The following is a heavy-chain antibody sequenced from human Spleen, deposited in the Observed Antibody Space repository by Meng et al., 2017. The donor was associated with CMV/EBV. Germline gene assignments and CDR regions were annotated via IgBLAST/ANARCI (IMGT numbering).Heavy chain of an antibody. V-gene: IGHV4-39*01. CDR1: GGSINTSNYY. Sequence: HLRLQWSGPGLGKPLGAPSLTCPVRGGSINTSNYYWGWIHQSPGKGLEWIGTVYYSVTTYYNPSLKSRVTISVDTSKNQFSLNLYSVTAADSAVYYCARHTRIAALGTHYYFDYWGQGTLVTVSS. J-gene: IGHJ4*02. CDR2: VYYSVTT. D-gene: IGHD6-13*01. CDR3: ARHTRIAALGTHYYFDY.